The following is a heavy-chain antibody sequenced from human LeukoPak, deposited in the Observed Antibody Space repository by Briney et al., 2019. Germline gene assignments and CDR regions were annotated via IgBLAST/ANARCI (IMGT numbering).Heavy chain of an antibody. CDR1: GYTFTSYG. CDR2: ISAYNGNT. J-gene: IGHJ4*02. V-gene: IGHV1-18*01. D-gene: IGHD3-10*01. Sequence: ASVKVSCKASGYTFTSYGISWVRQAPGQGLAWMGWISAYNGNTNYAQKLQGRVTMTTDTSTSTAYMELRSLRSDDTAVYYCARPALLWFGELYDYWGQGTLVTVSS. CDR3: ARPALLWFGELYDY.